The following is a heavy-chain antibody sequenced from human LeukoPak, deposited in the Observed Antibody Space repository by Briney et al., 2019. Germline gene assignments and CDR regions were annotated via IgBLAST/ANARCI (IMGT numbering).Heavy chain of an antibody. CDR3: ARGQRSVVVPAAMFIAKKYRFDP. CDR1: GYTFTSYD. Sequence: ASVKVSCKASGYTFTSYDINWVRQATGQGLEWMGWMNPNSGNTGYVQKFQGRVTMTRNTSISTAYMELSSLRSEDTAVYYCARGQRSVVVPAAMFIAKKYRFDPWGQGTLVAVSS. V-gene: IGHV1-8*01. CDR2: MNPNSGNT. D-gene: IGHD2-2*01. J-gene: IGHJ5*02.